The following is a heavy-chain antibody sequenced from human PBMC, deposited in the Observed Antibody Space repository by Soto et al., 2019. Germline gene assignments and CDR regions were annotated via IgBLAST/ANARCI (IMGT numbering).Heavy chain of an antibody. CDR2: IIPIFGTA. V-gene: IGHV1-69*01. CDR3: ARDPPYSGSYFPKAFDI. D-gene: IGHD1-26*01. CDR1: GGTFSSYA. Sequence: QVQLVQSGAEVKKPGSSVKVSCKASGGTFSSYAISWVRQAPGQGLEWMGGIIPIFGTANYAQKFQGRVTITADESTSTAYMELSSLRSADTAVYYCARDPPYSGSYFPKAFDIWGQGTMVTVSS. J-gene: IGHJ3*02.